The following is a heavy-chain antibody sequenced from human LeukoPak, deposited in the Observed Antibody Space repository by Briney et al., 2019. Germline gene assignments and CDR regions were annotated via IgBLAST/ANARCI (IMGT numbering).Heavy chain of an antibody. Sequence: PSETLSLTCAVSGGSISSSNWWSWVRQPPGKGLEWIGEMYLSGTTHSNPSVKSRVTISIDKSKNQFFLNLSSVTAADAAVYYCAGLVGRYSSGLYYYYFDYWGQGTLVTVSS. J-gene: IGHJ4*02. V-gene: IGHV4-4*02. CDR2: MYLSGTT. CDR3: AGLVGRYSSGLYYYYFDY. D-gene: IGHD3-22*01. CDR1: GGSISSSNW.